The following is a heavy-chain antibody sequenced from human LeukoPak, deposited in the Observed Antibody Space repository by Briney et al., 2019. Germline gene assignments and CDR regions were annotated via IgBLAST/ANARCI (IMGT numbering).Heavy chain of an antibody. CDR2: ISTSDGT. J-gene: IGHJ4*02. D-gene: IGHD2-2*01. CDR3: TRSSRGLSTHDY. V-gene: IGHV4-4*07. CDR1: GDSISSYF. Sequence: TSETLSLPCTVSGDSISSYFWSWIRQPAGKRLEWIGRISTSDGTIYNPSLKSRVTISVDESKNQFSLKLTSVTAADTAVYYCTRSSRGLSTHDYWGQGTLVTVSS.